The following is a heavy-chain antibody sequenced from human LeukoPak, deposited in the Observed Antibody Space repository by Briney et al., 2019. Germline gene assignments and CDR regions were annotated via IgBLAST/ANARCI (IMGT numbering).Heavy chain of an antibody. J-gene: IGHJ4*02. CDR2: IKEDGSEQ. Sequence: GGSLRLSCAASGFTFSNYWMHWVRQAPGKGLEWVANIKEDGSEQHYVETVKGRFTISRDNVKNSLYLQMNSLRAEDTAVYFCARDKVVGPTRLDYWGRGTLVTVSS. D-gene: IGHD1-26*01. CDR3: ARDKVVGPTRLDY. CDR1: GFTFSNYW. V-gene: IGHV3-7*03.